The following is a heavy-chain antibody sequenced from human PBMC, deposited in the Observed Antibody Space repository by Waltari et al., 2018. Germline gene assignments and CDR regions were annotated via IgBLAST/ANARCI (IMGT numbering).Heavy chain of an antibody. D-gene: IGHD3-10*01. J-gene: IGHJ4*02. Sequence: EVKRPGASVKVSCKASGYTFTSYGISWVRQAPGQGLEWMGWISAYNGNTNYAQKLQGRVTMTTDTSTSTAYMELRSLRSDDTAVYYCARDRGYGSGSYYTYFDYWGQGTLVTVSS. V-gene: IGHV1-18*01. CDR1: GYTFTSYG. CDR2: ISAYNGNT. CDR3: ARDRGYGSGSYYTYFDY.